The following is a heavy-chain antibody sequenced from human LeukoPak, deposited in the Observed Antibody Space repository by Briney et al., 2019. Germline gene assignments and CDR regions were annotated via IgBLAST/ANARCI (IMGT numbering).Heavy chain of an antibody. J-gene: IGHJ4*02. CDR1: GGTFGSYA. CDR2: IIPIFGTA. V-gene: IGHV1-69*13. CDR3: ARDPTYSSGWYFDY. Sequence: ASVKVSCKASGGTFGSYAISWVRQAPGQGLEWMGGIIPIFGTANYAQKFQGRVTITADESTSTAYMELSSLRSEDTAVYYCARDPTYSSGWYFDYWGQGTLVTVSS. D-gene: IGHD6-19*01.